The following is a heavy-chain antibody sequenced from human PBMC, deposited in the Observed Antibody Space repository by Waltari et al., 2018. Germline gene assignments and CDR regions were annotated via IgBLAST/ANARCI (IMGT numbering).Heavy chain of an antibody. CDR3: AREVTVVTPSS. CDR2: IYSCGST. CDR1: GFTVSSNY. J-gene: IGHJ5*02. Sequence: EVQLVESGGGLIQPGGSLRLSCAASGFTVSSNYMSWVRQAPGKGLEWVSVIYSCGSTYYADAVKGRFTISRDNSKNALYLQMNSLRAEDTAVYYCAREVTVVTPSSWGQGTLVTVSS. V-gene: IGHV3-53*01. D-gene: IGHD2-21*02.